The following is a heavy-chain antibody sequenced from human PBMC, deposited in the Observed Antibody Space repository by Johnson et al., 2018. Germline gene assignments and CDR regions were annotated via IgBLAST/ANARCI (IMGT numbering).Heavy chain of an antibody. D-gene: IGHD6-19*01. Sequence: QVQLVESGGGVVQPGRSXRLYCAASGFTFSSYAMHWVRQAPGKGLEWVAVISYDGSNKYYADSVKGRFTTSRDKSKNTLDLQMNSLRAEDTAVYYCARDFKGDSSDWSLVFQHWGQGTLVTVSS. CDR3: ARDFKGDSSDWSLVFQH. V-gene: IGHV3-30-3*01. J-gene: IGHJ1*01. CDR1: GFTFSSYA. CDR2: ISYDGSNK.